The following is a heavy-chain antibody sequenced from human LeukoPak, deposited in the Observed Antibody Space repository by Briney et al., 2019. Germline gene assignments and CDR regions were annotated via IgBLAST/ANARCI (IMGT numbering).Heavy chain of an antibody. CDR3: ARDPGPPIWRMDS. CDR1: GYSIRSGFY. Sequence: SETLSLTCIVSGYSIRSGFYWGWIRPTPGQGLEWIGNFYHSGTTYYNPSLKSRVIISLDTSKNQFSLRLSSVTAADTAIYYCARDPGPPIWRMDSWGQGTLVTVSS. J-gene: IGHJ4*02. D-gene: IGHD3-16*01. CDR2: FYHSGTT. V-gene: IGHV4-38-2*02.